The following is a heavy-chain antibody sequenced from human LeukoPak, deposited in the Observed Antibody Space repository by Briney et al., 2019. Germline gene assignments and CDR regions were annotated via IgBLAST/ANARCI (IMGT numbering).Heavy chain of an antibody. J-gene: IGHJ4*02. D-gene: IGHD6-19*01. CDR3: ARVVSSGWPHYFDY. V-gene: IGHV4-59*02. CDR2: FYYSGST. Sequence: PSETLSLTCTVSGASVSSYYWSWLRQPPGKGLEWIGYFYYSGSTNYNPSLKSRVTRSVDTSKNQSSLKLNSVTAADTAVYYCARVVSSGWPHYFDYRGQGTLVTVSS. CDR1: GASVSSYY.